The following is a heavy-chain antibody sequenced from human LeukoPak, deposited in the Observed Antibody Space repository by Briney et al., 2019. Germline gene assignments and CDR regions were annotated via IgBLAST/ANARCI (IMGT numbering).Heavy chain of an antibody. J-gene: IGHJ4*02. CDR1: GGFFSGYY. CDR2: INHSGST. Sequence: SETLSLTCAVYGGFFSGYYWSWIRQPPGKGLEWIGEINHSGSTNYNPSLKSRVTISVDTSKNQFSLKLSSVTAADTAVYYCARVRCGGSCHFDYWGQGTLVTVSS. CDR3: ARVRCGGSCHFDY. D-gene: IGHD2-15*01. V-gene: IGHV4-34*01.